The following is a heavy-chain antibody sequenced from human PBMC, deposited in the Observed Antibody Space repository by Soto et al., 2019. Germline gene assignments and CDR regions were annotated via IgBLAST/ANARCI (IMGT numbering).Heavy chain of an antibody. D-gene: IGHD2-2*01. Sequence: ASVKVSCKASGYTFTGYYMHWVRQAPGQGLEWMGWINPNSGGTNYAQKFQGWVTMTRDTSISTAYMELSRLRSDDTAVYYCARDTQHCSSTSCPQTAIGEIWGQGTMVTVSS. CDR3: ARDTQHCSSTSCPQTAIGEI. CDR1: GYTFTGYY. J-gene: IGHJ3*02. V-gene: IGHV1-2*04. CDR2: INPNSGGT.